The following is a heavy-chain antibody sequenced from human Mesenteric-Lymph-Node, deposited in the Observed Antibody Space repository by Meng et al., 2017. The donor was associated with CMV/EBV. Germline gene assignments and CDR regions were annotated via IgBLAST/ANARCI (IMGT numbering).Heavy chain of an antibody. Sequence: ASVKVSCKASGYTFTGFYLHWVRQAPGQGLEWMGWIVPDTGDTNLAQKFQGRVTMTRDTSIDTAYLELTSLRSDDTAVYFCARDTFYTGYDPLDYWGQGTLVTVSS. D-gene: IGHD5-12*01. V-gene: IGHV1-2*02. CDR1: GYTFTGFY. CDR2: IVPDTGDT. J-gene: IGHJ4*02. CDR3: ARDTFYTGYDPLDY.